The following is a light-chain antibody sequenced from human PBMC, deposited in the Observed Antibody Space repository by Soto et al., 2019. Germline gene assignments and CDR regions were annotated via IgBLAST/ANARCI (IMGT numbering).Light chain of an antibody. J-gene: IGKJ5*01. CDR1: QSVSSSH. CDR2: AAS. Sequence: VLTQPPCTLSLSPGERATLSCRASQSVSSSHLAWYQHKHGQAPRLLIYAASSRATGSPDRFSGGGSGTDLTINISRLEPEDCEVDECQQYGYSPITFIQGTRLEIK. V-gene: IGKV3-20*01. CDR3: QQYGYSPIT.